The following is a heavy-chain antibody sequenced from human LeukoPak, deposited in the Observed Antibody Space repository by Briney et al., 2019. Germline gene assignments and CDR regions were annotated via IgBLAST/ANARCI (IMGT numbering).Heavy chain of an antibody. J-gene: IGHJ4*02. D-gene: IGHD2-15*01. V-gene: IGHV1-69*13. CDR2: IIPIFGTA. CDR3: ARGPTRTPYCSGGSCYNDY. CDR1: GYTFTSYG. Sequence: GASVKVSCKASGYTFTSYGISWVRQAPGQGLEWMGGIIPIFGTANYAQKFQGRVTITADESTSTAYMELSSLRSEDTAVYYCARGPTRTPYCSGGSCYNDYWGQGTLVTVSS.